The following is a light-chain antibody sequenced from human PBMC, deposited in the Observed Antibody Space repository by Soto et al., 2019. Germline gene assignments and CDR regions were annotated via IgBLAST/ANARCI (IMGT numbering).Light chain of an antibody. CDR3: CSYAGSATYV. CDR1: SSDVGSYNL. J-gene: IGLJ1*01. CDR2: ETS. Sequence: QSVLTQPASVSGSPGQSITISCTGTSSDVGSYNLVSWYQQHPGKAPKLMIYETSERPSGVSNRFSGSKSGNTASLTISGLQAEDEADYYCCSYAGSATYVFGTGTKLTVL. V-gene: IGLV2-23*01.